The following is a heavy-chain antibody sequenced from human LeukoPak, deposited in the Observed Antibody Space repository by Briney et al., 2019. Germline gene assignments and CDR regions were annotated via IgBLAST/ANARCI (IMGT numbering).Heavy chain of an antibody. J-gene: IGHJ5*02. D-gene: IGHD5-24*01. CDR3: ARGDGHSPDP. CDR1: GYTFTGYY. V-gene: IGHV1-2*02. Sequence: ASVKVSCKASGYTFTGYYIHWVRQAPGQGLGWMWWINPNSGGITYAQNFQGRVTMTRDTSISTAYMELSRLTSDDTAVYYCARGDGHSPDPWGQGTLVTVSS. CDR2: INPNSGGI.